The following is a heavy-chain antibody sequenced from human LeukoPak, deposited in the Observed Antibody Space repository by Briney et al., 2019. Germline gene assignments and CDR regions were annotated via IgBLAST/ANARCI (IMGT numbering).Heavy chain of an antibody. D-gene: IGHD6-13*01. V-gene: IGHV5-51*01. Sequence: GESLKISCEGSGYSFTTYWIGWVRQMPGKGLECMGIIYPGDSDTRYSPSFQGQVTISADKSISTAYLQWSSLKASDTAMYYCAKLGAYTSSWYGSFDYWGQGTLVTVSS. CDR2: IYPGDSDT. CDR1: GYSFTTYW. J-gene: IGHJ4*02. CDR3: AKLGAYTSSWYGSFDY.